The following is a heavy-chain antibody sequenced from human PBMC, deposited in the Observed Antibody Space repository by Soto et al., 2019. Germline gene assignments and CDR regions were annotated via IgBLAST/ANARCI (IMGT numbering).Heavy chain of an antibody. J-gene: IGHJ4*02. D-gene: IGHD2-8*01. V-gene: IGHV1-2*04. CDR2: INPNSGGT. CDR3: ARGGHCTNGVCLRCYFDY. Sequence: ASVKVSCKASGYTFTGYYMHWVRQAPGQGLEWMGWINPNSGGTNYAQKFQGWVTMTRDTSISTAYMELSRLRSDDTAVYYCARGGHCTNGVCLRCYFDYWGQGTLVTVSS. CDR1: GYTFTGYY.